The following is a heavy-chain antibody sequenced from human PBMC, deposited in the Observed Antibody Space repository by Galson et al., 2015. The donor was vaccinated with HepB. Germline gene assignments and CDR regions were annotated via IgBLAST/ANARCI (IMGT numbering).Heavy chain of an antibody. J-gene: IGHJ6*02. V-gene: IGHV1-69*02. Sequence: SVKVSCKASGGTFISDTISWVRQAPGQGLEWMGRIIPILGIANYAQKFQGRVTITTDKSTSTAYMELSSLRSEDTAVYYCARALWGSGWYSDYGMDVWGPGTTVTVSS. D-gene: IGHD6-19*01. CDR2: IIPILGIA. CDR1: GGTFISDT. CDR3: ARALWGSGWYSDYGMDV.